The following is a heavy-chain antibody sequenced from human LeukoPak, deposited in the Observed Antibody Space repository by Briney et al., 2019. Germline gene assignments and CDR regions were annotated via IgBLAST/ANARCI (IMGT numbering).Heavy chain of an antibody. J-gene: IGHJ4*02. V-gene: IGHV4-38-2*01. Sequence: TSETLSLTCAVSSYSIRSGYHWSWIRQPPGKGLEWIGSIYQSGSTYYNPSLKSRVTISVDTSKNQFSLNLSFVTAAGSAVYYCARRDFDSSGYLSFYFDYWGQGTLVTVSS. CDR3: ARRDFDSSGYLSFYFDY. CDR2: IYQSGST. D-gene: IGHD3-22*01. CDR1: SYSIRSGYH.